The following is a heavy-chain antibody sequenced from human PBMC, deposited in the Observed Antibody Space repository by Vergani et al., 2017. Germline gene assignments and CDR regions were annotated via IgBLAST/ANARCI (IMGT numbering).Heavy chain of an antibody. V-gene: IGHV3-23*01. CDR1: GFIFRSSA. Sequence: EVQLLESGGGLAQPGGSLRLSCAASGFIFRSSAMNWVRQAPGKGLEWVSSITGSASTTYYADSVKGRFAISRDNSKNTLYLQMNSLRADDTAVYYCAKESAYFESGGYYYLDYWGQGTPVTVSS. CDR3: AKESAYFESGGYYYLDY. D-gene: IGHD3-22*01. CDR2: ITGSASTT. J-gene: IGHJ4*02.